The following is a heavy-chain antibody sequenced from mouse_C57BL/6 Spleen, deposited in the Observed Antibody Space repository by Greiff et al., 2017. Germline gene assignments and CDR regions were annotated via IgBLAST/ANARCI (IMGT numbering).Heavy chain of an antibody. D-gene: IGHD2-3*01. V-gene: IGHV1-4*01. J-gene: IGHJ1*03. CDR2: INPSSGYT. CDR3: ARLSDGPWYCEV. Sequence: VQLQQSGAELARPGASVKMSCKASGYTFTSYTMHWVKQRPGQGLEWIGYINPSSGYTKYNQKFKDKATLTADKSSSTAYMQLSSLTSEDSAVYYCARLSDGPWYCEVWGTGTTVTVSS. CDR1: GYTFTSYT.